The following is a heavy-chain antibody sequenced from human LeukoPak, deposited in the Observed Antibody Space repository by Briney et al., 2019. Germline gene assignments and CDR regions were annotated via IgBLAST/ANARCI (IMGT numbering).Heavy chain of an antibody. Sequence: SETLSLTCTVSGGSITSGGYYWSWIRQHPGEGLEWIGYIYYSGSTYYNPSLKSRVTISVDTSKNQFSLKLSSVTAADTAVYYCARANVADYYYGMDVWGQGTTVTVSS. CDR2: IYYSGST. CDR1: GGSITSGGYY. D-gene: IGHD3-16*01. J-gene: IGHJ6*02. V-gene: IGHV4-31*03. CDR3: ARANVADYYYGMDV.